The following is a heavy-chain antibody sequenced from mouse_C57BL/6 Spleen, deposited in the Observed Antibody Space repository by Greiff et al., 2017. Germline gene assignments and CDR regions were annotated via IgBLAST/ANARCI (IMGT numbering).Heavy chain of an antibody. V-gene: IGHV1-50*01. J-gene: IGHJ2*01. CDR2: IDPSDSYT. Sequence: VQLQQPGAELVKPGASVKLSCKASGYTFTSYWMQWVKQRPGQGLEWIGEIDPSDSYTNYNQKFKGKATLTVDTSSSTAYMQLSSLTSEDSAVYYCASQGGSSFYWGQGTTLTVSS. CDR3: ASQGGSSFY. CDR1: GYTFTSYW. D-gene: IGHD1-1*01.